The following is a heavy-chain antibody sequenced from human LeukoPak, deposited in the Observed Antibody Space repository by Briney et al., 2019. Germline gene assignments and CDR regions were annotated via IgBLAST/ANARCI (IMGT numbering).Heavy chain of an antibody. Sequence: ASVKVSCKASGYTFTGYYMHWVRQAPGQGLEWMGRINPNSGGTNYAQKFRGRVTMTRDTSISTAYMELSRLRSDDTAVYYCARESWSFAFDIWGQGTMVTVSS. D-gene: IGHD6-13*01. CDR1: GYTFTGYY. CDR3: ARESWSFAFDI. V-gene: IGHV1-2*06. J-gene: IGHJ3*02. CDR2: INPNSGGT.